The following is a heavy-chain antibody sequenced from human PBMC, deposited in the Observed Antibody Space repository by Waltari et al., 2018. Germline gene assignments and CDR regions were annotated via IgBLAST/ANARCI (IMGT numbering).Heavy chain of an antibody. CDR2: ISRISSYV. CDR1: GFTFSSYS. J-gene: IGHJ3*02. V-gene: IGHV3-21*01. Sequence: EVQLVESGGGLVKPGGSLRLSCAASGFTFSSYSMNWVRQAPGKWVEVVLSISRISSYVYYADSVKGRFTIARDNAKNSLYLQMNSLRAEDTAVYYCASAQLELGDAFDIWGQGTMVTVSS. D-gene: IGHD1-7*01. CDR3: ASAQLELGDAFDI.